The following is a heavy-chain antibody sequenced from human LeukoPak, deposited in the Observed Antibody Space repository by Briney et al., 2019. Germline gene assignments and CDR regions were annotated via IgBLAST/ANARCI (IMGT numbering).Heavy chain of an antibody. CDR1: GFTFSSYA. CDR3: ARDRVTIFGVPTVGFDP. Sequence: GGSLRLSCAASGFTFSSYAMHWVRQAPGKGLEWVAVISYDGSNKYYADSVKGRFTISRDNSKNTLYLQMNSLRAEDTAVYYCARDRVTIFGVPTVGFDPWGQGTLVTVSS. D-gene: IGHD3-3*01. CDR2: ISYDGSNK. V-gene: IGHV3-30-3*01. J-gene: IGHJ5*02.